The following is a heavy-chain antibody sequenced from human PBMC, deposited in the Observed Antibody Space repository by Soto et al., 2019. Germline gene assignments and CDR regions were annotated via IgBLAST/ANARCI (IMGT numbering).Heavy chain of an antibody. J-gene: IGHJ6*02. Sequence: GGSLRLSCAASGFTFRSFTMHWVRQAPGKGLEWVAAISYDGNNKYYPDSVKGRLTISRDNSKNTVYLQMNSLRAEDTAMYYCARYGDFWSGYPSSYHGMDVWGQGTTVTVSS. D-gene: IGHD3-3*01. CDR1: GFTFRSFT. CDR3: ARYGDFWSGYPSSYHGMDV. CDR2: ISYDGNNK. V-gene: IGHV3-30*04.